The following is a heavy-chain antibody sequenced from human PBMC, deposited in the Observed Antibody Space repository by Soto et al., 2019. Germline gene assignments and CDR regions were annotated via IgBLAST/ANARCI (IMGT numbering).Heavy chain of an antibody. CDR3: ARDGAYCSGGIFGGSCYFSNFDF. Sequence: PGGSLRLSCAASGFTFRNYGMNWVRQAPGKGLEWVSYIGLGSSTKYYADSVEGRFTISRDNAKNTLYLQMNSPRTEDTAIYYCARDGAYCSGGIFGGSCYFSNFDFWGQGTVVTVSS. CDR1: GFTFRNYG. V-gene: IGHV3-48*01. J-gene: IGHJ4*02. CDR2: IGLGSSTK. D-gene: IGHD2-15*01.